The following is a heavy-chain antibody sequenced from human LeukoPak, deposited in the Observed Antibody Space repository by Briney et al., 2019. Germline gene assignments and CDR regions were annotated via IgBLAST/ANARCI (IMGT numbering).Heavy chain of an antibody. CDR1: GYSFTSYW. V-gene: IGHV5-51*01. Sequence: GESLKISCKGSGYSFTSYWIGWVRQMPGKGLEWMGIIYPGDSDTRYSPSFQGQVTISADKSISTAYLQWSSLKASDTAMYYCARHLGGVFAATPYSYYLDVWGNGTTVTVSS. CDR2: IYPGDSDT. J-gene: IGHJ6*03. CDR3: ARHLGGVFAATPYSYYLDV. D-gene: IGHD3-16*01.